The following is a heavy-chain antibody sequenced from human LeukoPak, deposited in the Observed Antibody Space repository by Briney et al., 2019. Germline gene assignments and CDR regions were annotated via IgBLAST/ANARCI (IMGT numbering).Heavy chain of an antibody. D-gene: IGHD5-18*01. CDR2: ISSSGSTI. CDR3: ARHSRRRLGYSYGSNWFDP. CDR1: GFTFSDYY. V-gene: IGHV3-11*04. Sequence: GGSLRLSCAASGFTFSDYYMSWIRQAPGKGLEWVSYISSSGSTIYYADSVKGRFTISRDNAKNSLYLQMNSLRAEDTAVYYCARHSRRRLGYSYGSNWFDPWGQGTLVTVSS. J-gene: IGHJ5*02.